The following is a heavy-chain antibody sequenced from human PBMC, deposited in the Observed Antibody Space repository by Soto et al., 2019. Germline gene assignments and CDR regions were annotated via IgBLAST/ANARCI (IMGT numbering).Heavy chain of an antibody. D-gene: IGHD3-16*02. CDR1: GFSLSTSGVG. Sequence: QITLKESGPTLMKPTQTLTLTCTFSGFSLSTSGVGVGWIRQPPGKALEWLALIYWDDDKRYSPSLKSRLTITKDTSTHQVVITMTIMDPVDTATYFYARSKFTFGGDISADYWGHGTQFTVSS. J-gene: IGHJ4*01. V-gene: IGHV2-5*02. CDR3: ARSKFTFGGDISADY. CDR2: IYWDDDK.